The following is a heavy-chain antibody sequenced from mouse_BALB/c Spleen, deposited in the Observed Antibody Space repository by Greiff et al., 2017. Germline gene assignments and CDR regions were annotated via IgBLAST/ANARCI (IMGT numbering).Heavy chain of an antibody. Sequence: EVQLQQSGAELVRSGASVKLSCTASGFNIKDYYMHWVKQRPEQGLEWIGWIDPENGDTEYAPKFQGKATMTADTSSNTAYLQLSSLTSEDTAVYYCNEGVWYGNSYFDYWGQGTTLTVSS. CDR2: IDPENGDT. CDR3: NEGVWYGNSYFDY. V-gene: IGHV14-4*02. D-gene: IGHD2-10*02. CDR1: GFNIKDYY. J-gene: IGHJ2*01.